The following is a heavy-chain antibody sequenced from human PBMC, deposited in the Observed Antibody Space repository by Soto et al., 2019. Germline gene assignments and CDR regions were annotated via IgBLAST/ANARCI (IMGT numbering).Heavy chain of an antibody. CDR1: GGYISGGYYS. J-gene: IGHJ3*02. D-gene: IGHD4-17*01. Sequence: PSETLSLTCAVSGGYISGGYYSWSWIRQPPGKGLEWIGFIYNSGSTYYNPSLKSRVTISVDRSKNHFFLNLTSVTAADTAVYYCAACGNSNYGGAFDIWGQGKMVTVSS. V-gene: IGHV4-30-2*01. CDR2: IYNSGST. CDR3: AACGNSNYGGAFDI.